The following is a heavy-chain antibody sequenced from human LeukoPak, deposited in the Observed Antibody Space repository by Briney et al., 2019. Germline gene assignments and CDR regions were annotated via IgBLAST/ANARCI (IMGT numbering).Heavy chain of an antibody. D-gene: IGHD6-13*01. CDR2: ISSSSSTI. Sequence: PGGSLRLSCAASGFTFSSYSMNWVRQAPGKGLEWVSYISSSSSTIYYADSVKGRFTISRDNAKNSLYLQMNSLRAEDTAVYYCARVVGIAAAGTDYWGQGTLVTVSS. V-gene: IGHV3-48*04. CDR3: ARVVGIAAAGTDY. CDR1: GFTFSSYS. J-gene: IGHJ4*02.